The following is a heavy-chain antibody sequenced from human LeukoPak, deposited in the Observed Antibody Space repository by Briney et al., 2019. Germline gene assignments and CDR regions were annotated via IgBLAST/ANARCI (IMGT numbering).Heavy chain of an antibody. Sequence: SETLSLTCTVSGGSISSSIYYWGWIRQPPGKGLEWIGSIYYSGSTHYNPSLKSRVIISVDTSKNQFSLTLSSVTAADTAVYYCARNHTHEGYGYYFDYWGQGTLIAVSS. J-gene: IGHJ4*02. CDR3: ARNHTHEGYGYYFDY. D-gene: IGHD5-18*01. V-gene: IGHV4-39*01. CDR2: IYYSGST. CDR1: GGSISSSIYY.